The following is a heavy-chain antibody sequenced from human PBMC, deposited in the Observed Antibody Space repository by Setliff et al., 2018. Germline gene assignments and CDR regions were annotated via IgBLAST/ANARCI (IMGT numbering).Heavy chain of an antibody. Sequence: GASVKVSCKASGYTFTSNDINWVRQATGQGLEWMEWMNPNSGNTGYAQKFPGRVTMTRNTSISTVYMELNSLRSEDTAVYYCARGRYCTTLSCPYYFDYWGQGTLVTVSS. CDR3: ARGRYCTTLSCPYYFDY. CDR1: GYTFTSND. CDR2: MNPNSGNT. V-gene: IGHV1-8*02. J-gene: IGHJ4*02. D-gene: IGHD2-8*01.